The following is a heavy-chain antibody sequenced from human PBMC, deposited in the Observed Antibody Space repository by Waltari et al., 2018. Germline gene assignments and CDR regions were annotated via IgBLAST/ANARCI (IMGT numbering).Heavy chain of an antibody. CDR2: MRSDGISK. V-gene: IGHV3-30*02. CDR3: ARISGFYYDRGSLTFLH. J-gene: IGHJ4*02. D-gene: IGHD3-16*01. Sequence: QIQLVESGGGVVQPGGSLRLSCVASGFTFSDYGIHWVRQAPGKGLEWVAFMRSDGISKFYADSLKGRFTISRDDSKSTLYLQLNSLSAEDTAVYYCARISGFYYDRGSLTFLHWGRGTLLIVSS. CDR1: GFTFSDYG.